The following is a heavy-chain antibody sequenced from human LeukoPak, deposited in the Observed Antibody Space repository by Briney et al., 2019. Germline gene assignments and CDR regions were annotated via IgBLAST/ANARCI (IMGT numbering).Heavy chain of an antibody. D-gene: IGHD4-17*01. CDR1: GFTFSSYS. Sequence: GGSLKLCCAASGFTFSSYSMNWVRQAPGKGLEWVSSISSSSSYIYYADSVKGRFTISRDNSRNTLYLQMNSLRAGDTAVYYCSRDPNGDYVGAFEFQRWGQGTLVTVSS. CDR2: ISSSSSYI. V-gene: IGHV3-21*04. CDR3: SRDPNGDYVGAFEFQR. J-gene: IGHJ1*01.